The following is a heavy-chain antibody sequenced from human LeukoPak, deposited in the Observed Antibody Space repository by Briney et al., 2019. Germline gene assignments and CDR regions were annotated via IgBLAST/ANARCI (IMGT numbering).Heavy chain of an antibody. CDR2: ISYDGSNK. J-gene: IGHJ4*02. Sequence: GGSLRLSCAASGFTFSSYAMHWVRQAPGKGLEWVAVISYDGSNKYYADSVKGRFTISRDNAKNSLYLQMDSLRAEDTAVYYCARGNGQQLDYWGQGTLVTVSS. CDR3: ARGNGQQLDY. CDR1: GFTFSSYA. V-gene: IGHV3-30*04. D-gene: IGHD6-13*01.